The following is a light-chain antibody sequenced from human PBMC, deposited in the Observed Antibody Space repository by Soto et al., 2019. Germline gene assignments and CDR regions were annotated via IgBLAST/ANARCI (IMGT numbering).Light chain of an antibody. J-gene: IGKJ1*01. V-gene: IGKV3-11*01. Sequence: EIVLTQSPATLSLSPGERATLSCWASQSVSSRLAWYLQKPGQAPRLLIYDASNRANGIPARFRSSGSGTELTLIISSLRSEDSAIYDCQQYFEWPPMTFGQGTKVDIK. CDR3: QQYFEWPPMT. CDR2: DAS. CDR1: QSVSSR.